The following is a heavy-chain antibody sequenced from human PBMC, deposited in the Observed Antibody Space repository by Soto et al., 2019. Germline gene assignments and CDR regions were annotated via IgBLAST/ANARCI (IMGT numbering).Heavy chain of an antibody. CDR3: ARDEGYYYDSSGPYYYCMDV. J-gene: IGHJ6*02. CDR2: INPNSGGT. CDR1: GYTFTGYY. Sequence: ASVKVSCKASGYTFTGYYMHWVRQAPGQGLEWMGWINPNSGGTNYAQKFRGWVTMTRDTSISTAYMELSRLRSDDTAVYYSARDEGYYYDSSGPYYYCMDVWDQGTTVTVSS. V-gene: IGHV1-2*04. D-gene: IGHD3-22*01.